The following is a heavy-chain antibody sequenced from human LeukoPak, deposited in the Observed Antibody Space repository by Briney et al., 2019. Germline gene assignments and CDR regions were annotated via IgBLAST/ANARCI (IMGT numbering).Heavy chain of an antibody. Sequence: PGVSLRLSCAASGFTFSSYWMSWVRQAPGKGLEWVANIKQDGSEKYYVDSVKGRFTISRDNAKNSLYLQMNSLRAEDTAVYYCARPYCSSTSCHDAFDIWGQGTMVTVSS. CDR1: GFTFSSYW. J-gene: IGHJ3*02. CDR2: IKQDGSEK. D-gene: IGHD2-2*01. V-gene: IGHV3-7*01. CDR3: ARPYCSSTSCHDAFDI.